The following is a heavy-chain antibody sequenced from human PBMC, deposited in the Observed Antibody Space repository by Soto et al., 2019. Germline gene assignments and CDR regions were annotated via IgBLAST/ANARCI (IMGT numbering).Heavy chain of an antibody. J-gene: IGHJ6*02. Sequence: SETLSLTCPVSGGSISSYYLSWIRQTPGKGLEWIGYIFYFGTTYYNPSLKSRVTISVDKSKNQFSLKVTSVTAADTAVYYCARWLSGMDVWGQGTTVTVSS. V-gene: IGHV4-59*12. D-gene: IGHD3-22*01. CDR2: IFYFGTT. CDR3: ARWLSGMDV. CDR1: GGSISSYY.